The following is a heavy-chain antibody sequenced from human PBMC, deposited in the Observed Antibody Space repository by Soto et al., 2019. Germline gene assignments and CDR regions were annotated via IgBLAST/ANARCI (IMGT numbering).Heavy chain of an antibody. D-gene: IGHD3-10*01. CDR1: GYTFASYG. CDR2: MSPNSGNT. V-gene: IGHV1-8*02. CDR3: ARDRSITMVRGVTYGMDV. Sequence: ASVKVSCKASGYTFASYGISWVRQAPGQGLEWMGWMSPNSGNTGYAQKFQGRVTMTRNTSISTAYMELSSLRSEDTAVYYCARDRSITMVRGVTYGMDVWGQGTTVTVSS. J-gene: IGHJ6*02.